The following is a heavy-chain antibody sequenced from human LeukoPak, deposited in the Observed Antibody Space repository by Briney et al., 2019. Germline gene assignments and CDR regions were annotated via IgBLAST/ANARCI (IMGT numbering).Heavy chain of an antibody. CDR3: ARFSWGCSTASCYLTN. CDR2: IYYTGTT. J-gene: IGHJ4*02. CDR1: GGSLSGHY. V-gene: IGHV4-59*11. D-gene: IGHD2-2*01. Sequence: SETLSLTCTVGGGSLSGHYWGWIRQPPGKGLELVGHIYYTGTTFYNPSLNSRVTITLDTSRNQFSLRLTSVIAADTAVYYCARFSWGCSTASCYLTNWGQGTLVTVSS.